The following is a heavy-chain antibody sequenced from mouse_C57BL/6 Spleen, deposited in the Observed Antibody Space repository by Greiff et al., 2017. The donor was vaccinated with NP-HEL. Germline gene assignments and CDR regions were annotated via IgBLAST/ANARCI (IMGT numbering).Heavy chain of an antibody. CDR2: IDPSDSST. J-gene: IGHJ1*03. CDR3: ARRDYYGSSLWYFEV. Sequence: QWVKQRPGQGLEWIGEIDPSDSSTNYNQKFKGKATLTVDTSSSTAYMQLSSLTSEDSAVYYCARRDYYGSSLWYFEVWGTGTTVTVAS. D-gene: IGHD1-1*01. V-gene: IGHV1-50*01.